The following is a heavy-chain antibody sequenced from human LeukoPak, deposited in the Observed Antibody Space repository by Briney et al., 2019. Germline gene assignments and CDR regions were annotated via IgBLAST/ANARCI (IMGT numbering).Heavy chain of an antibody. J-gene: IGHJ4*02. CDR1: GFTVSSNY. D-gene: IGHD6-13*01. CDR2: ISGSGAKT. CDR3: AKEYSSSGYFDY. Sequence: PGGSLRLSCAASGFTVSSNYISWVRQAPGKGLEWVSAISGSGAKTYYADSVKGRFTITRDNSKNTLYLQMNSLRAEDTAVYYCAKEYSSSGYFDYWGQGALVTVSS. V-gene: IGHV3-23*01.